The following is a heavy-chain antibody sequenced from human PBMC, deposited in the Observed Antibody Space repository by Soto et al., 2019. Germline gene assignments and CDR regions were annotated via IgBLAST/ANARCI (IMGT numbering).Heavy chain of an antibody. V-gene: IGHV4-39*01. J-gene: IGHJ6*02. CDR3: ERFDLSFGYGMDV. CDR1: GGSISSSSYY. Sequence: QLQLQESGPGLVKPSETLSLTCTVSGGSISSSSYYWGWIRQPPGKGLEWIGSIYYSGSTYYNPSLTRRVTLSVYTSKNQLSLQLSSVAAAGTAVYYWERFDLSFGYGMDVWGQGTTVTVSS. CDR2: IYYSGST. D-gene: IGHD3-3*01.